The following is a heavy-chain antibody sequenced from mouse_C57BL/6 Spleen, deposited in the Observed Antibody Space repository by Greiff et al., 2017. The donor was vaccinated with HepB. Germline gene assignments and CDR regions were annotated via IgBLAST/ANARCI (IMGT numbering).Heavy chain of an antibody. J-gene: IGHJ4*01. V-gene: IGHV1-69*01. D-gene: IGHD1-1*01. CDR3: ARGPSSWPMDY. Sequence: QVQLQQPGAELVMPGASVKLSCKASGYTFTSYWMHWVKQRPGQGLEWIGEIDPSDSYTNYNQKFKGKSTLTVDKSSSTAYMQLSSLTSEDSAVYYCARGPSSWPMDYWGQGTSVTVSS. CDR2: IDPSDSYT. CDR1: GYTFTSYW.